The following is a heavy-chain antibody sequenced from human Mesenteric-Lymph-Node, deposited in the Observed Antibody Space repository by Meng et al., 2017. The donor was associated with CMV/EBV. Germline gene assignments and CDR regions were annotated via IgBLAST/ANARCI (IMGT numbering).Heavy chain of an antibody. V-gene: IGHV3-23*03. D-gene: IGHD1-1*01. CDR2: IYRGGTYT. Sequence: GGSLRLSCAASGFTFSNYEMSWVRQAPGKGLEWVSVIYRGGTYTYYADSVRGRFIPSRDDSKNTLYLQMNSLRAEDTAVYYCAKELELDSWGQGTLVTVSS. J-gene: IGHJ4*02. CDR1: GFTFSNYE. CDR3: AKELELDS.